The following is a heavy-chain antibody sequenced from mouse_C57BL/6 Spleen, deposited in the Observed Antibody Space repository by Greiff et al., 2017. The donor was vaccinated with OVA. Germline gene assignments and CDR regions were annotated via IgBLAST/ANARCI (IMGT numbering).Heavy chain of an antibody. CDR1: GHTFPSYR. CDR2: INPSNGGT. CDR3: DSSPNDPWFAY. D-gene: IGHD2-12*01. J-gene: IGHJ3*01. Sequence: VQLQQPGTELVKPGASVKLSCKASGHTFPSYRMHRVKQRPGQGLEWIGNINPSNGGTNYNEKFKSKATLTFDKSASTAYMQLSNLSSETSAVSYCDSSPNDPWFAYWGQGTLVTVSA. V-gene: IGHV1-53*01.